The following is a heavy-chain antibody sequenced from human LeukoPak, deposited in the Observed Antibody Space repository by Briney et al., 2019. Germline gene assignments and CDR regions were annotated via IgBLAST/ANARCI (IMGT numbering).Heavy chain of an antibody. D-gene: IGHD6-6*01. CDR3: ARDEEPDSSSSGKYFQH. J-gene: IGHJ1*01. Sequence: SETLSLTCSVSGGSISRGDYYWGWIRQPPGKRLEWIGSISYSGSTYYNPSLKSRVTISVDTSKNQFSLKLSSVTAADTAVYYCARDEEPDSSSSGKYFQHWGQGTLVTVSS. V-gene: IGHV4-39*02. CDR2: ISYSGST. CDR1: GGSISRGDYY.